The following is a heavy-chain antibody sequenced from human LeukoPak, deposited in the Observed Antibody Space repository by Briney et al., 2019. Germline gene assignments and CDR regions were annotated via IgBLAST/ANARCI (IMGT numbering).Heavy chain of an antibody. CDR2: IYSGGST. Sequence: GGSLRLSCAASGFTVSSNSITWVRQAPGKGLEWVSIIYSGGSTYYADSVKGRFTISRDHSQKTVYLQMNSLRAEDTAVYYCASDIDDYNTLPPLFQYWGQGTLVTVSS. D-gene: IGHD5-24*01. V-gene: IGHV3-66*01. CDR3: ASDIDDYNTLPPLFQY. J-gene: IGHJ1*01. CDR1: GFTVSSNS.